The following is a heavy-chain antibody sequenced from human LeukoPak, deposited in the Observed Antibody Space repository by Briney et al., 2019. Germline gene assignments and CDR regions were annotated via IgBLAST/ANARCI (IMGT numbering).Heavy chain of an antibody. CDR1: GGSFSGYY. D-gene: IGHD2-15*01. CDR2: INHSGST. J-gene: IGHJ6*02. CDR3: ARLAAGYCNGGSCYDYYGLDV. V-gene: IGHV4-34*01. Sequence: PSETLSLTCAVYGGSFSGYYWSWIRQPPGKGLEWIGEINHSGSTNYNPSLKSRVSMSVDMSNNQFSLRLTTVTAADTAIYYCARLAAGYCNGGSCYDYYGLDVWGQGTTVTVSS.